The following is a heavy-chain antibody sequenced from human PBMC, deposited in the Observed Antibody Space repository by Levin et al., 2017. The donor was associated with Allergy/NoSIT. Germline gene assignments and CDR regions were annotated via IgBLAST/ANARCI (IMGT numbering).Heavy chain of an antibody. CDR3: ARDSGMDV. Sequence: GGSLRLSCAASGFTFSRYWMSWVRQAPGKGPEWVANIKQDGSEKYYVDSVKGRFTISRDNAKNSLYLQMNSLRAEDTAVYYCARDSGMDVWGQGTTVTVSS. V-gene: IGHV3-7*04. J-gene: IGHJ6*02. CDR2: IKQDGSEK. CDR1: GFTFSRYW.